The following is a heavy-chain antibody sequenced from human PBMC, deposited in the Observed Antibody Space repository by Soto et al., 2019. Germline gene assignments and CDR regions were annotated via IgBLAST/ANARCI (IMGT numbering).Heavy chain of an antibody. J-gene: IGHJ4*02. D-gene: IGHD2-2*01. CDR3: ARATPAGSADF. CDR1: GGSNIRDGYY. Sequence: QVHLQESRPGLVKPSQTLSLTCTVSGGSNIRDGYYWSWIRQHPGKGLEWIAYISYSGSSYSNPSLKSPVTLSADTSKNQFSLRLTSVTAADTAVYFCARATPAGSADFWGQGTLVTVSS. V-gene: IGHV4-31*01. CDR2: ISYSGSS.